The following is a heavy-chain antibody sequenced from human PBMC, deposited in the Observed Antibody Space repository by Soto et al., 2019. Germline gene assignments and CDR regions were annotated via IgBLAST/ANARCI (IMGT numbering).Heavy chain of an antibody. CDR3: ASSWPGDSGYDF. D-gene: IGHD5-12*01. CDR1: GFTFTTYD. Sequence: QVQLVQSGAEVKNPGASVKVSCKASGFTFTTYDLNWVRQASGQGLEWMGWMSPRSGNTGYAQKFQGRVTMTRDTSTSTAYMELSSLTSEDTAIYYCASSWPGDSGYDFWGQGTLVAVSS. V-gene: IGHV1-8*01. CDR2: MSPRSGNT. J-gene: IGHJ4*02.